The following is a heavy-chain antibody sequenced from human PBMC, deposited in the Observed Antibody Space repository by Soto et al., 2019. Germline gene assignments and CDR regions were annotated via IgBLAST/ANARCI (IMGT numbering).Heavy chain of an antibody. Sequence: QVQLQESGPGLARPSQTLSLTCTVSGGSISGGGHYWGWIRQPPGKGLEWIGFMYYTGDTYYNPSLKSRLSISVDTSMNQVSLELTSVTAADTAVYYCASSDPYYFFDYWGLGTLVTVSS. CDR1: GGSISGGGHY. D-gene: IGHD2-21*01. J-gene: IGHJ4*02. CDR2: MYYTGDT. V-gene: IGHV4-31*03. CDR3: ASSDPYYFFDY.